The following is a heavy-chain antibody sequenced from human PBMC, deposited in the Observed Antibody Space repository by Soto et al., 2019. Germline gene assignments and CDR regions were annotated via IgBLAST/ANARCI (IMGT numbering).Heavy chain of an antibody. CDR1: GGSISGYY. D-gene: IGHD3-10*01. V-gene: IGHV4-59*01. Sequence: SETLSLTCTVSGGSISGYYWSWIRQPPGKGLEWIGYIYYTGSTYYNPSLKSRVTISLDTSRNQFSLKLTSVTAADTAVYYCARALRGSGPWYYYGMDVWGQGTTVTVSS. J-gene: IGHJ6*02. CDR2: IYYTGST. CDR3: ARALRGSGPWYYYGMDV.